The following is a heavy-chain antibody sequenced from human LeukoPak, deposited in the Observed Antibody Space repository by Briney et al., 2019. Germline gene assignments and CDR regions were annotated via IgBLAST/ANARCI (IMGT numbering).Heavy chain of an antibody. CDR1: GGSFSGYY. J-gene: IGHJ4*02. CDR3: ARIEHPQGLSSSWGSFGY. Sequence: PSETLSLTCAVYGGSFSGYYWSWIRRPPGKGLEWIGEINHSGSTNYNPSLKSRVTISVDTSKNQFSLKLSSVTAADTAVYYCARIEHPQGLSSSWGSFGYWGQGTLVTVSS. D-gene: IGHD6-13*01. V-gene: IGHV4-34*01. CDR2: INHSGST.